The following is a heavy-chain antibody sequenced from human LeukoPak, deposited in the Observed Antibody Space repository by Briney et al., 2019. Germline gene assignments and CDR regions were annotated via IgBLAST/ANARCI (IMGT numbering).Heavy chain of an antibody. D-gene: IGHD4-23*01. CDR2: ISSSSTM. CDR1: GFTFSSYS. V-gene: IGHV3-48*02. Sequence: GGSLRLSCAASGFTFSSYSISWVRQAPGKGLEWVSYISSSSTMSYADSVKGRFTISRDNANNSLCLQMSSLRDEDTAVYYCARGGTSSSLAYWGQGTLVTVSS. CDR3: ARGGTSSSLAY. J-gene: IGHJ4*02.